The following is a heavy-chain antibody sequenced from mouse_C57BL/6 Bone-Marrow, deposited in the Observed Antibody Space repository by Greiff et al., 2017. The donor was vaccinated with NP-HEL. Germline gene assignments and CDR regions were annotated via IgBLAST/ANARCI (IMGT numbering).Heavy chain of an antibody. CDR3: ARETYDYDAVFDY. V-gene: IGHV1-50*01. CDR1: GYTFTSYW. J-gene: IGHJ2*01. D-gene: IGHD2-4*01. Sequence: QVQLQQPGAELVKPGASVKLSCKASGYTFTSYWMQWVKQRPGQGLEWIGEIDPSDSYTNYNQKFKGKATLTVDTSSSTAYMQLSSLTSEDSAVYYCARETYDYDAVFDYWGQGTTLSVSS. CDR2: IDPSDSYT.